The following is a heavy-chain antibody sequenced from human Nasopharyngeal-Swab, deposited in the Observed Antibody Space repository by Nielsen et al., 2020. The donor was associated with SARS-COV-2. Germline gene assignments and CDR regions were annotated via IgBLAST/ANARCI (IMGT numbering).Heavy chain of an antibody. CDR2: ISGSGGST. V-gene: IGHV3-23*01. D-gene: IGHD6-13*01. Sequence: GGSLRLSWAATGFTFSSYAMSGVRQAPGKGLEWVSAISGSGGSTYYADSVKGRFTISRDNSKNTLYLQMSSLRAEDTAVYYCAKDLRSSSRGGMDVWGQGTTVTVSS. CDR3: AKDLRSSSRGGMDV. CDR1: GFTFSSYA. J-gene: IGHJ6*02.